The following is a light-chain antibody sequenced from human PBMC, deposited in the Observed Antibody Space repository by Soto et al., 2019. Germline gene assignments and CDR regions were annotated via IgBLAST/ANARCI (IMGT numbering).Light chain of an antibody. CDR3: QQYNNWPIT. J-gene: IGKJ5*01. CDR1: QSVNIH. CDR2: GAS. V-gene: IGKV3-15*01. Sequence: EIVMTQSPATLSVSPGERATLSCRASQSVNIHLAWYQQKPGQAPRLLIYGASTRATSFPARFSGSGSGTEFSLTVSSLQSEDFAVYYCQQYNNWPITFGQGTRLEI.